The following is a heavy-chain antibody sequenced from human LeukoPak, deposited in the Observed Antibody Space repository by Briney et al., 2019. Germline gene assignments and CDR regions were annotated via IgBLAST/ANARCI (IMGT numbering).Heavy chain of an antibody. Sequence: SETLSLTCAVYGGSFSGYYWSWIRQPPGKGLEWIGEINHSGSTNYNPSLKSRVTISVDTYKNQFSLKLSSVTAADTAVYYCARVRYCGGDCSWGQGTLVTVSS. CDR1: GGSFSGYY. J-gene: IGHJ5*02. D-gene: IGHD2-21*02. CDR3: ARVRYCGGDCS. V-gene: IGHV4-34*01. CDR2: INHSGST.